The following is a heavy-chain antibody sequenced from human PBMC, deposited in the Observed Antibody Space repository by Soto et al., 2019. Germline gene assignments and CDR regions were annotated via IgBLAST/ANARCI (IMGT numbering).Heavy chain of an antibody. V-gene: IGHV3-30*18. J-gene: IGHJ3*02. CDR2: ISYDGSNK. Sequence: QVQLVESGGGVVQPGRSLRLSCAASGFTFSSYGMHWVRQAPGKGLEWVAVISYDGSNKYYADSVKGRFTISRDNSKNTLYLQMNSLGAEDTAVYYCAKDSDDILTGYSYAFDIWGQGTMVTVSS. CDR3: AKDSDDILTGYSYAFDI. D-gene: IGHD3-9*01. CDR1: GFTFSSYG.